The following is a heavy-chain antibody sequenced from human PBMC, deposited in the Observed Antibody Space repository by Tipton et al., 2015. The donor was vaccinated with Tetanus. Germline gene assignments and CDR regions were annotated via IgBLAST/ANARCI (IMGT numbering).Heavy chain of an antibody. J-gene: IGHJ4*02. CDR3: ARNTVAGTGAVDD. Sequence: TLSLTCAVYGGSFSGYYWSWIRQPPGKGLAWIGEINHSGSSNYNPSLKSRVTISVDTSKNQFSLKLSSVTAADTAVYYCARNTVAGTGAVDDWGQGTLGTVSS. CDR2: INHSGSS. V-gene: IGHV4-34*01. D-gene: IGHD6-19*01. CDR1: GGSFSGYY.